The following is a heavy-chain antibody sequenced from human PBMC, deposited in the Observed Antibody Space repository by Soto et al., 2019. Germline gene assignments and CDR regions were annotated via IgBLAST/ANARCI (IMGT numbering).Heavy chain of an antibody. V-gene: IGHV3-21*01. CDR3: ARVYDDSSGPLKY. D-gene: IGHD3-22*01. CDR2: ISSSSSYK. CDR1: GFTFSSYS. J-gene: IGHJ4*02. Sequence: GGSLRLSCAASGFTFSSYSMNWVRQAAGKGLEWVSCISSSSSYKYYADSVKGRFTISRDNDKNSLYLQMNSLRAEDVAVYDCARVYDDSSGPLKYWGQGTLVTVSS.